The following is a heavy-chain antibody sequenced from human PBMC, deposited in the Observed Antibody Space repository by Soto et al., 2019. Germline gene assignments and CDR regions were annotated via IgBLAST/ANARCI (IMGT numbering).Heavy chain of an antibody. CDR1: GGTFSSYA. Sequence: QVQLVQSGAEVKKPGSSVKVSCKASGGTFSSYAISWVRQAPGQGLAWMGGIIPIFGTANYAQKFQGRVTITADDTKGTDNMELSSLRSEDTAVYYSASKLAPGDFRSADCYTNNWFAPGGRRSLVIVCS. CDR2: IIPIFGTA. CDR3: ASKLAPGDFRSADCYTNNWFAP. J-gene: IGHJ5*02. V-gene: IGHV1-69*01. D-gene: IGHD3-3*01.